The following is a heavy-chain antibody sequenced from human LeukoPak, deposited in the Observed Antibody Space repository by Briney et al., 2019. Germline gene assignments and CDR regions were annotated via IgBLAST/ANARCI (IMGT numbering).Heavy chain of an antibody. V-gene: IGHV3-48*03. Sequence: GGSLRLSCAASGFTFSSYAMNWVRQTPGKGLEWLSYISTTGSTIYYADSVKGRFTISRGNAKNSLYLQMNSLRAEDTAIYYCARADPYGDSTPDYWGQGTPVTVSS. D-gene: IGHD4-17*01. CDR3: ARADPYGDSTPDY. CDR1: GFTFSSYA. J-gene: IGHJ4*02. CDR2: ISTTGSTI.